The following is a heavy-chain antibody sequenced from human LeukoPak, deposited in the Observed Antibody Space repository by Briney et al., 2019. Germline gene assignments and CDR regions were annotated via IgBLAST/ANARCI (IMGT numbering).Heavy chain of an antibody. CDR1: GDSVSRSDSY. CDR2: IYYSGRT. Sequence: SETLSLTXTIFGDSVSRSDSYWDWIRQPPGKGLEWIGTIYYSGRTYYSPSLKSRVTLSVDMSNNQFSLTLSSVTAADTALYFCARRRYYDSSGYLEWGQGTLVTVSS. CDR3: ARRRYYDSSGYLE. V-gene: IGHV4-39*01. J-gene: IGHJ1*01. D-gene: IGHD3-22*01.